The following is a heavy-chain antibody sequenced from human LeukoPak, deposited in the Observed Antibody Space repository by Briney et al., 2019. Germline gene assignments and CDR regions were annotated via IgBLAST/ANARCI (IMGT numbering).Heavy chain of an antibody. J-gene: IGHJ3*02. D-gene: IGHD3-22*01. CDR3: ARDLGYYDSSGPPRLIGAFDI. CDR1: GYTFTSYG. Sequence: ASVKVSCKASGYTFTSYGISWVRQAPGQGLEWMGWISAYNGNTNYAQKLQGRVTMTTDTSTSTAYMELRSLRSDDTAVYYCARDLGYYDSSGPPRLIGAFDIWGQGTMVTVSS. V-gene: IGHV1-18*01. CDR2: ISAYNGNT.